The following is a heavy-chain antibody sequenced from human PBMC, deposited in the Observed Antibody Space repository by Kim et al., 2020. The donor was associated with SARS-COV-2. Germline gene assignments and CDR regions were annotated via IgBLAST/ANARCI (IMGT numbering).Heavy chain of an antibody. D-gene: IGHD3-3*01. J-gene: IGHJ4*02. CDR3: ARGGDGFWSGYPFDY. V-gene: IGHV3-30-3*01. CDR1: GFTFSSYA. CDR2: ISYDGGNK. Sequence: GGSLRLSCAASGFTFSSYAMHWVRQAPGKGLEWVAVISYDGGNKYLADSVKGRFTISRDNSKNTLYLQMNSLRPEDTAVYYCARGGDGFWSGYPFDYWGQGTLVTVSS.